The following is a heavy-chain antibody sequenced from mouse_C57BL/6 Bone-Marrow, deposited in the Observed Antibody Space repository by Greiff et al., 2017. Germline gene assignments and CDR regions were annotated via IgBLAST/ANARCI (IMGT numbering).Heavy chain of an antibody. Sequence: EVKVVESGPELVKPGDSVKISCKASGYSFTGYFMNWVMQSHGKSLEWIGRINPYNGDTFYNQKFKGKATLTVDKSSSTAHMELRSLTSEDSAVYYCARGVLWGQGTLVTVSA. V-gene: IGHV1-20*01. CDR2: INPYNGDT. J-gene: IGHJ3*01. CDR1: GYSFTGYF. CDR3: ARGVL. D-gene: IGHD2-14*01.